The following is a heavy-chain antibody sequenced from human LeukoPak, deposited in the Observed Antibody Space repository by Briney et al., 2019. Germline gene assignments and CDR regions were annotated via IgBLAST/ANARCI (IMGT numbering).Heavy chain of an antibody. J-gene: IGHJ5*02. D-gene: IGHD3-22*01. CDR3: ARDEARYSSGCYPNWFDP. Sequence: ASVKVSCKASGYTFTNYGISWVRQAPGQGLEWMGWISGYNGYTHYAHNLQGRVTMTTDTSTSTAYMELRSLRSDDTAVYYCARDEARYSSGCYPNWFDPWGQGTLVTVSS. CDR1: GYTFTNYG. CDR2: ISGYNGYT. V-gene: IGHV1-18*01.